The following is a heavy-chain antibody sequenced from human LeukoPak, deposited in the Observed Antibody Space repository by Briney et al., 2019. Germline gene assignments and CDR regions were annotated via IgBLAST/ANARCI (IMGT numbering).Heavy chain of an antibody. CDR1: GFAFSSHW. D-gene: IGHD2-2*01. V-gene: IGHV3-7*01. Sequence: GGSLRLSCAASGFAFSSHWMSYVRQAPGKGLEWVADIKQGGNERNYVDSVEGRFTISRDNSKNTLYLQMNSLRAEDTAVYYCARDGVGYCSSTSCSYFDYWGQGTLVTVSS. J-gene: IGHJ4*02. CDR2: IKQGGNER. CDR3: ARDGVGYCSSTSCSYFDY.